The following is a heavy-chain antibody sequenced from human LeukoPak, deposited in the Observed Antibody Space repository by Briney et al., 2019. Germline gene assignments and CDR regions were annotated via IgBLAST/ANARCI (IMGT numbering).Heavy chain of an antibody. D-gene: IGHD6-19*01. CDR2: ISHSGATT. V-gene: IGHV3-23*01. CDR3: AKGKAAGLLDWFDP. Sequence: PGESLRLSCAVSGFNPRNFAISWVRQAAGQGLEGVSTISHSGATTYYADSVKRRFTVHRDNTKNPLYLQVKSLKAEDTAIYYCAKGKAAGLLDWFDPWGPGTLVTVSS. J-gene: IGHJ5*02. CDR1: GFNPRNFA.